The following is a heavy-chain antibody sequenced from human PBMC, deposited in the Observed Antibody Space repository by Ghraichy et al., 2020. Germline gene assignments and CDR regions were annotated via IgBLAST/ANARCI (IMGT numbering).Heavy chain of an antibody. Sequence: GESLNISCKGSGFSFTSYCIGWVRQMPGKGLEWVGIIYPGDSDTRYSPSFQGQVTISADKSVSTAYLQWSSLKASDTAMYYCARRVCRGGSCNSRYFQDWGEGTLVTVSS. CDR3: ARRVCRGGSCNSRYFQD. J-gene: IGHJ1*01. CDR1: GFSFTSYC. V-gene: IGHV5-51*01. D-gene: IGHD2-15*01. CDR2: IYPGDSDT.